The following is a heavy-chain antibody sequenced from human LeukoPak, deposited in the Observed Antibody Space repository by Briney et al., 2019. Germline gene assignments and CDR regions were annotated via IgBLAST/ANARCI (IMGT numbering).Heavy chain of an antibody. CDR1: EFTFSSYS. V-gene: IGHV3-21*01. Sequence: PGGSLRLSCAASEFTFSSYSMNWVRQAPGKGLEWVSSISSSSSYMYYADSVKGRFTISRDNAKNSLYLQMNSLRAEDTAVYYCVKDFSGGLFFDYWGQGTLVTVSS. CDR3: VKDFSGGLFFDY. CDR2: ISSSSSYM. J-gene: IGHJ4*02. D-gene: IGHD2-15*01.